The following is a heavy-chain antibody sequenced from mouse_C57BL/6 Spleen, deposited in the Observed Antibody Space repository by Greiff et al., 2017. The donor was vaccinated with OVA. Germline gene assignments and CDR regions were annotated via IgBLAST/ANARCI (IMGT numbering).Heavy chain of an antibody. Sequence: VQLQQSGPELVKPGASVKISCKASGYSFTSYYIHWVKQRPGQGLEWIGWIYPGSGNTKYNEKFKGKATLTADTSSSTAYMQLSSLTSEDSAVYYWARGHYYGSSYDYAMDYWGQGTSVTVSS. CDR2: IYPGSGNT. J-gene: IGHJ4*01. V-gene: IGHV1-66*01. D-gene: IGHD1-1*01. CDR3: ARGHYYGSSYDYAMDY. CDR1: GYSFTSYY.